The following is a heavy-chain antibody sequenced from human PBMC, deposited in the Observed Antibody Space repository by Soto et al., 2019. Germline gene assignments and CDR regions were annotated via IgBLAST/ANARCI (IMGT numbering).Heavy chain of an antibody. CDR2: ISYDGSNK. V-gene: IGHV3-30-3*01. D-gene: IGHD1-1*01. CDR1: GFTFSSYA. CDR3: ARDRLRYNWNDFPYYYYGMDV. Sequence: QVQLVESGGGVVQPGRSLRLSCAASGFTFSSYAMHWVRQAPGKGLEWVAVISYDGSNKYYADSVKGRFHISRDNSKNTLYLQMNSLRAEDTAVYYCARDRLRYNWNDFPYYYYGMDVWGQGTTVTVSS. J-gene: IGHJ6*02.